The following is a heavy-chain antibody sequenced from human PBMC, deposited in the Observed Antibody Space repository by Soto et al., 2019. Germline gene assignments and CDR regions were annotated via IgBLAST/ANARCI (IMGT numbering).Heavy chain of an antibody. CDR3: AKGSGYPNWFGP. D-gene: IGHD3-9*01. J-gene: IGHJ5*02. CDR1: GGSISRDY. Sequence: QVQLQESGPGLVKASETLSLTCTVSGGSISRDYWSWIRQSPGKGLQWIVYTYYIGNTNYNPSLESRVTISLDRSKNQFVLKMTSVTAADTAVYYRAKGSGYPNWFGPWGQGLLVTVSS. CDR2: TYYIGNT. V-gene: IGHV4-59*01.